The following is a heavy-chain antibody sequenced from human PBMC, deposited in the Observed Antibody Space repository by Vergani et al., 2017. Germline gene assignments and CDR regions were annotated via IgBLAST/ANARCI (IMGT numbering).Heavy chain of an antibody. Sequence: QVQLVESGGGVVQPGGSLRLSCAASGFSFGSYGMHWVRVRQAPGKGLEWLAYLRYDGTTKQYADSVKGRFTISRDNSKNTLYLQMDSLRPEDTAMFYCGKDRGASIGFDDWGQGTQVTVSS. J-gene: IGHJ4*02. CDR3: GKDRGASIGFDD. CDR1: GFSFGSYG. V-gene: IGHV3-30*02. CDR2: LRYDGTTK. D-gene: IGHD2-2*01.